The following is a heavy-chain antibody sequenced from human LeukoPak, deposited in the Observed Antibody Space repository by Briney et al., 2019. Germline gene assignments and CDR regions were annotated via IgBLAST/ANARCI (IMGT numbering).Heavy chain of an antibody. CDR1: GFDFSSYA. CDR3: AVELWFGEYRSDY. Sequence: GGSLRLSCAASGFDFSSYAMSWVRQAPGKGLEWVSAISGSGGSTYYADSVKGRFTISRDDSKNTLYLQMNSLRAEDTAVYYYAVELWFGEYRSDYWGQGTLVTVSS. D-gene: IGHD3-10*01. CDR2: ISGSGGST. J-gene: IGHJ4*02. V-gene: IGHV3-23*01.